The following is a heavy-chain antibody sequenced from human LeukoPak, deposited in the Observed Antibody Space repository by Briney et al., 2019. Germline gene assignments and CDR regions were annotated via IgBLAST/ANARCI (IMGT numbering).Heavy chain of an antibody. CDR3: ARRKEVQTTFDY. V-gene: IGHV3-7*01. CDR2: SKEDGGET. Sequence: GRSLRLSCVAPGFLFRNYWMAWVRQAPGKGLERVDKSKEDGGETYYVDSVKGRCTISRDNAKSSLDLQMNSLRDEDTAVYYCARRKEVQTTFDYWGQGTLVTVSS. J-gene: IGHJ4*02. CDR1: GFLFRNYW. D-gene: IGHD4/OR15-4a*01.